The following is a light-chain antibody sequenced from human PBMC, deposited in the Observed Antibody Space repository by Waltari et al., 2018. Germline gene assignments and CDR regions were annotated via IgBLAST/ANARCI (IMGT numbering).Light chain of an antibody. CDR1: KTDVGTYDY. CDR2: EVS. CDR3: SSYTRDSTVL. J-gene: IGLJ3*02. Sequence: QSALTQPASVSGSPGQSITISCPGTKTDVGTYDYVSWYQLHPGKVPKLIISEVSNRPSGVSDRFSGSKSGNTASLTISGLQGEDEAEYFCSSYTRDSTVLFGGGTKLSVL. V-gene: IGLV2-14*03.